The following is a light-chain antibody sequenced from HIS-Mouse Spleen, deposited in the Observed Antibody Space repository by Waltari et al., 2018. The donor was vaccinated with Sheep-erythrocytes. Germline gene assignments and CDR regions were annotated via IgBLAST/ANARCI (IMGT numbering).Light chain of an antibody. V-gene: IGLV3-19*01. J-gene: IGLJ2*01. CDR1: SLRSYY. CDR3: NSRDSSGNHLGVV. Sequence: SSELTQDPAVSVALGQTVRITCQGDSLRSYYASWFQQKPGQAPVLVIYGKNNRPSGIPDRFAGSSSGNTASLTITGAQAEDEAAFYCNSRDSSGNHLGVVFGGGTKLTVL. CDR2: GKN.